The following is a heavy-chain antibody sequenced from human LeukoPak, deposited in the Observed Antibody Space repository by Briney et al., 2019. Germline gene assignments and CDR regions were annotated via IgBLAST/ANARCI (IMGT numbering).Heavy chain of an antibody. V-gene: IGHV4-4*02. CDR1: GDSITSDKW. CDR3: ARLHYYDSSGLFDY. CDR2: IHHSKSS. Sequence: SETLSLTCAVSGDSITSDKWWTWVRQPPGKGLEWIGEIHHSKSSNYYPSLKSRVTISVDKSKNQFSLELNSVTAADTAVYYCARLHYYDSSGLFDYWGQGTLVTVSS. D-gene: IGHD3-22*01. J-gene: IGHJ4*02.